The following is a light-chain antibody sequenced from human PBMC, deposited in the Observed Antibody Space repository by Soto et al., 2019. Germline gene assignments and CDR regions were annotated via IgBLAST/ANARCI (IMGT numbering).Light chain of an antibody. J-gene: IGKJ4*01. CDR1: QDISSW. CDR3: QQANSLPLT. V-gene: IGKV1-12*01. Sequence: DVQMTQSPSSVSAPVGDRVTITCRASQDISSWLAWYQHKAGKAPKLLIYAASRLQSGVPSRFSGSGSETDFTLTISSLQPEDFATYYCQQANSLPLTFGGGTKVEIK. CDR2: AAS.